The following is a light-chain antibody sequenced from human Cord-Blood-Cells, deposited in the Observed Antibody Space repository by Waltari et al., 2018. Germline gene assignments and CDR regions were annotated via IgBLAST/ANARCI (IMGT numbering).Light chain of an antibody. Sequence: AIRITQSPSSLSASTGDRVTITCRASQGISSYLAWYQQKQGKAPNLLIYAASTLQSGVPSRFSGSGSWTDFTLTISCLQSEDFATYYCQQYYSYPLTFGGGTKVEIK. J-gene: IGKJ4*01. CDR3: QQYYSYPLT. CDR2: AAS. V-gene: IGKV1-8*01. CDR1: QGISSY.